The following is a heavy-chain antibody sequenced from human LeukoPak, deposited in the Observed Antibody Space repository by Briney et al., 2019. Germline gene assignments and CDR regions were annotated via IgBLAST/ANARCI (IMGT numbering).Heavy chain of an antibody. V-gene: IGHV3-43*02. J-gene: IGHJ6*02. CDR2: ILGDGGST. Sequence: GGSLRPSCAASGFTFDDYSIHWARHAPGKGLGWVFLILGDGGSTTYADSMKGRLTISRDSSKNSLYLQMNSLRTEEAALYYCAKELYYGWGNDYYYYYGMDVWGQGDTVTLSS. CDR1: GFTFDDYS. CDR3: AKELYYGWGNDYYYYYGMDV. D-gene: IGHD3-10*01.